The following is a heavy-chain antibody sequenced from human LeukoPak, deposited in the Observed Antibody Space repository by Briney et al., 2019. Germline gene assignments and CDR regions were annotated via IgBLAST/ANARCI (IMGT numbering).Heavy chain of an antibody. CDR3: ARDKFIAAAATFGDY. CDR2: ISYDGNNK. D-gene: IGHD6-13*01. V-gene: IGHV3-30-3*01. J-gene: IGHJ4*02. Sequence: GGSLRLSCAASGFTFSNYAMHWVRQAPGKGLEWVAVISYDGNNKYYADSVEGRFTISRDNSKNTLYLQMNSLRADDTAVYYCARDKFIAAAATFGDYWGQGTLVTVSS. CDR1: GFTFSNYA.